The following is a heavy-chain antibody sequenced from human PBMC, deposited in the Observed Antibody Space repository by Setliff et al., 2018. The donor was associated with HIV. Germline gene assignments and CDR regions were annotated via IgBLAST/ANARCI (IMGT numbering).Heavy chain of an antibody. Sequence: GASVKVSCKASGGTFRKYSISWVRQAPGQGLEWMGGVIPIFGSTTYAQKFQDRVSITADESKDTVEMELSSLTSEDTAVYYCARDDHYYDLGSILSDWYFDLWDRGTTITVS. CDR3: ARDDHYYDLGSILSDWYFDL. CDR2: VIPIFGST. V-gene: IGHV1-69*13. CDR1: GGTFRKYS. D-gene: IGHD3-10*01. J-gene: IGHJ2*01.